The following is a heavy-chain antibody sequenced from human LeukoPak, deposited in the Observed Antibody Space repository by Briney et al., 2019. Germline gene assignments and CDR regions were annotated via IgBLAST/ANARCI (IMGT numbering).Heavy chain of an antibody. Sequence: PSETLSLTCTVSGGSISSSSYYWGWIRQPPGKGLEWIGSIYYSGSTYYNPSLKSRVTISVDTSKNQFSLKLSSVTAADTAVYYCARERESRFGDYYYYYYTDVWGKGTTVTVSS. CDR3: ARERESRFGDYYYYYYTDV. V-gene: IGHV4-39*07. CDR1: GGSISSSSYY. D-gene: IGHD3-10*01. CDR2: IYYSGST. J-gene: IGHJ6*03.